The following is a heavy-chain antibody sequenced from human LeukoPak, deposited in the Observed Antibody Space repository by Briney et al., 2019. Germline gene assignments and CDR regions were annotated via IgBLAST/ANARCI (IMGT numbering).Heavy chain of an antibody. CDR3: TTDNSGSYYMFDY. V-gene: IGHV3-15*01. Sequence: GGSLRLSCAASGFTSSNAWMSWVRQAPGKGLEWVGRIKSKTNGGTTDYAAPVKGRFTISRDDSKNTLYLQMNSLKTEDTAVYYCTTDNSGSYYMFDYWGQGTLVTVSS. CDR2: IKSKTNGGTT. CDR1: GFTSSNAW. D-gene: IGHD1-26*01. J-gene: IGHJ4*02.